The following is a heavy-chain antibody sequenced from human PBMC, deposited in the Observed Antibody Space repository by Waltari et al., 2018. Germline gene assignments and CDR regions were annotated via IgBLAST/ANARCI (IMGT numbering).Heavy chain of an antibody. D-gene: IGHD3-3*01. CDR1: GFTFSGYW. J-gene: IGHJ4*02. V-gene: IGHV3-7*01. Sequence: EVQLVESGGGLVQPGGSLRRSCTASGFTFSGYWMSLVRQAPGKGLEWVANINQDGSETFYVDSVKGRFTISRDNAKNSVYLQMNNLRAEDTAVYYCAREYDYWSGYYFLGDYWGQGTLVTVSS. CDR2: INQDGSET. CDR3: AREYDYWSGYYFLGDY.